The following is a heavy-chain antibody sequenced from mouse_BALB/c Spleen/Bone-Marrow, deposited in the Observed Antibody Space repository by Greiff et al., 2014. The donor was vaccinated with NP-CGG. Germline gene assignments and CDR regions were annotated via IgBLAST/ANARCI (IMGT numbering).Heavy chain of an antibody. V-gene: IGHV1-54*01. CDR2: INPGSGGT. CDR1: GYAFTNYL. Sequence: VQLQQSGAELVRPGTSVKVSCKASGYAFTNYLIEWVKQRPGQGLEWIGVINPGSGGTNYNEKFKGKATLTADKSSSTAYMQLSSLTPDDSAVYFCARDGDYDEGYAMDYWGQGTSVTVSS. J-gene: IGHJ4*01. CDR3: ARDGDYDEGYAMDY. D-gene: IGHD2-4*01.